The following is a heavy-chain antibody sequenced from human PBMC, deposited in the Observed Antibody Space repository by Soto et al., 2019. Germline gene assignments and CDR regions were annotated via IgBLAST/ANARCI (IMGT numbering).Heavy chain of an antibody. CDR1: GGTFSSYA. CDR2: IIPIFGTA. CDR3: ANLLTSGYNWNEGAFDI. V-gene: IGHV1-69*01. J-gene: IGHJ3*02. Sequence: QVQLVQSGAEVKKPGSSVKVSCKASGGTFSSYAISWVRQAPGQGLEWMGGIIPIFGTANYAQKFQGRVTITADESTSTAYMELSSLRSEDMAVYYCANLLTSGYNWNEGAFDIWGQGTMVTVSS. D-gene: IGHD1-20*01.